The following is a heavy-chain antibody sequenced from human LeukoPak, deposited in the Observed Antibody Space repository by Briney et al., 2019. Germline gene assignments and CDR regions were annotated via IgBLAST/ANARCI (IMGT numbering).Heavy chain of an antibody. CDR3: TTRFTVVTPYLDY. V-gene: IGHV3-15*01. Sequence: GGSLRLSCAAFGFTFSNAWMSWVRQAPGKGLEWVGRIKSKTDGGTTDYAAPVKGRFTISRDDSKNTLYLQMNSLKTEDTAVYYCTTRFTVVTPYLDYWGQGTLVTVSS. CDR2: IKSKTDGGTT. D-gene: IGHD4-23*01. CDR1: GFTFSNAW. J-gene: IGHJ4*02.